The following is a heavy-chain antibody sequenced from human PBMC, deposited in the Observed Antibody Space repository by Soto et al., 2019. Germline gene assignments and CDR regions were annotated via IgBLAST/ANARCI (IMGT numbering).Heavy chain of an antibody. J-gene: IGHJ4*02. CDR2: IYYSGST. V-gene: IGHV4-31*03. CDR1: GGSISSGGYY. D-gene: IGHD6-19*01. Sequence: QVQLQESGPGLVKPSQTLSLTCTVSGGSISSGGYYWSWIRQHPGKGLEWIGYIYYSGSTYYNPSLKSRVTIPIDTSKNHFSLKLNSVTAADTAVYYCATLKADEKALNYWGQGTRVTVSS. CDR3: ATLKADEKALNY.